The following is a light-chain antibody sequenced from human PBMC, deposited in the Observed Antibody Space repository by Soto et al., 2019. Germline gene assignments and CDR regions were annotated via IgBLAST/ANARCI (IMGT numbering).Light chain of an antibody. CDR2: AAS. J-gene: IGKJ4*01. V-gene: IGKV3-11*01. CDR3: QHRSN. Sequence: PGERATLSCRASQRVSSYLAWYQQKPGQAPRLLMYAASNRATGIPARFSGSGSGTDFTLTISSLEPEDFAVYYCQHRSNFGGGTKVEIK. CDR1: QRVSSY.